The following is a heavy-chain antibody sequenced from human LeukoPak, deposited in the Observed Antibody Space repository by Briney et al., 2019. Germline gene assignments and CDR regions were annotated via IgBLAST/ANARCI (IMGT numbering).Heavy chain of an antibody. D-gene: IGHD6-6*01. J-gene: IGHJ4*02. CDR2: INQDGSEK. Sequence: GGSLRLSCAASGFTFSRYWMSWVRQAPGKGLEWVANINQDGSEKYYVDSVKGRFTISRDNTKNSLYLQMNSLRAEDAAVYYCARESFAARWDWGQGTLVTVSS. V-gene: IGHV3-7*01. CDR1: GFTFSRYW. CDR3: ARESFAARWD.